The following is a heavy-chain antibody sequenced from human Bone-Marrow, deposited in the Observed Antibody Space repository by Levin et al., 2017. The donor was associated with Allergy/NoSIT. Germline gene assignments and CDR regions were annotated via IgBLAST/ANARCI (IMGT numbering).Heavy chain of an antibody. CDR2: ISYDGGIK. Sequence: GGSLRLSCAASGFTFNNYALHWVRRAPGKGLEWVAVISYDGGIKYFADSVKGRFTISRDNSRLYLQMNGLRTEDSAVYYCARADCSSTTCPPDYWGQGTLVTVSS. CDR1: GFTFNNYA. D-gene: IGHD2-2*01. V-gene: IGHV3-30*03. CDR3: ARADCSSTTCPPDY. J-gene: IGHJ4*02.